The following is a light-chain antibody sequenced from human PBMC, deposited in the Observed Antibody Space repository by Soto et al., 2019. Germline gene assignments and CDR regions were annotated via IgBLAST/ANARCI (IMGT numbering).Light chain of an antibody. CDR1: SSNIADNT. V-gene: IGLV1-44*01. J-gene: IGLJ2*01. Sequence: QLVLTQPPSASGTPGQRVTISCSGSSSNIADNTVNWYQQLPGTAPKLLIYSNNQRPSGVPDRFSGSKSGTSASLAISGLQSEDEADYYCAAWDDSLNGPVFGGGTKLTVL. CDR2: SNN. CDR3: AAWDDSLNGPV.